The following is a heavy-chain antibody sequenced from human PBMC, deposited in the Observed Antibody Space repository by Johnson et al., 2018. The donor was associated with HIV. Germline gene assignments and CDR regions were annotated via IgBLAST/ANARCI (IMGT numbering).Heavy chain of an antibody. CDR3: TALWAAAGDAFDI. CDR1: GFTFNNAW. J-gene: IGHJ3*02. CDR2: IRSKTDGGTT. D-gene: IGHD6-13*01. Sequence: VQLVESGGGLVQPGGSLRLSCAASGFTFNNAWMSWVRQAPGKGLEWLGRIRSKTDGGTTDYAEPVKGRFTISRDDLKNTLYLQMNSLKSADTAVYYCTALWAAAGDAFDIWGQGTMVTVSS. V-gene: IGHV3-15*01.